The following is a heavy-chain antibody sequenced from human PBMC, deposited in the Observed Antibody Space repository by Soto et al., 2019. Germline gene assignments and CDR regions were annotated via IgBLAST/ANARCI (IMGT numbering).Heavy chain of an antibody. CDR2: INPGNSNS. V-gene: IGHV1-3*01. CDR1: GDTFTFYS. Sequence: EASVKVSCKASGDTFTFYSINWVRQAPGLRLEWMGRINPGNSNSNYAQKFQGRVTMTRDTSASTAYMELSSLRSEDTAVYYCARGLGLYYFDYWGQGTLVTSPQ. CDR3: ARGLGLYYFDY. D-gene: IGHD1-26*01. J-gene: IGHJ4*02.